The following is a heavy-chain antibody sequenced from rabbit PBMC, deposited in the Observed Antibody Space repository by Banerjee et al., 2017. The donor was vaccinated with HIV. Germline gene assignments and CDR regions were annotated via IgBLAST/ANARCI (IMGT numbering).Heavy chain of an antibody. V-gene: IGHV1S40*01. CDR1: GFSFSSGYY. J-gene: IGHJ6*01. D-gene: IGHD4-1*01. CDR3: ARGVDWGIRLDL. CDR2: IGASSSSTT. Sequence: QSLQESGGDLVKPGASLTLTCTASGFSFSSGYYMCWVRQAPGKGLEWIGCIGASSSSTTYYASWAKGRFTISKTSSTTVTLQMTSLTAADTAPYFCARGVDWGIRLDLWGPGTLVTVS.